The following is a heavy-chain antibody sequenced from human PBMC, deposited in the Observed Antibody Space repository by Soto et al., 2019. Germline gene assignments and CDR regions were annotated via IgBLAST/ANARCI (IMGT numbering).Heavy chain of an antibody. CDR3: AKDIEDIVVVPAALDY. CDR2: ISWNSGSI. Sequence: EVQLVESGGGLVQPGRSLRLSCAASGFTFDDYAMHWVRRAPGKGLEWVSGISWNSGSIGYADSVKGRFTISRDNAKNSLYLQMNSLRAEDTALYYCAKDIEDIVVVPAALDYWVQGTLVTVSS. D-gene: IGHD2-2*01. CDR1: GFTFDDYA. V-gene: IGHV3-9*01. J-gene: IGHJ4*02.